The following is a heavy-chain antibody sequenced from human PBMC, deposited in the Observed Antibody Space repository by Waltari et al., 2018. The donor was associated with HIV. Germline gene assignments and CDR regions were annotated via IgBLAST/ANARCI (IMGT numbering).Heavy chain of an antibody. CDR3: ARDRGNPRTYYYDSSGYYFDY. V-gene: IGHV1-69*12. J-gene: IGHJ4*02. CDR1: GGTCSSYA. D-gene: IGHD3-22*01. CDR2: IIPIFGTA. Sequence: QVQLVQSGAEVKKPGSSVKVSCKAAGGTCSSYAISWVRQAPGLGLEWMGGIIPIFGTANYAQKFQGRVTITADESTSTAYMELSSLRSEDTAVYYCARDRGNPRTYYYDSSGYYFDYWGQGTLVTVSS.